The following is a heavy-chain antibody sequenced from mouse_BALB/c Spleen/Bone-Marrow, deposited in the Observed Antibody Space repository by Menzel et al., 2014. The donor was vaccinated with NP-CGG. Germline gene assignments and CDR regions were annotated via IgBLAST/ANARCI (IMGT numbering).Heavy chain of an antibody. CDR1: GYTFTSYY. CDR3: TSFAY. V-gene: IGHV1S81*02. J-gene: IGHJ3*01. CDR2: INPSNGGT. Sequence: VQVVESGAELVKPGASVKSSCKASGYTFTSYYMYWVKQRPGQGLEWIGEINPSNGGTNFNEKFKSKATLTVDKSSSTAYMQLSSLTSEDSAVYYCTSFAYWGQGTLVTVSA.